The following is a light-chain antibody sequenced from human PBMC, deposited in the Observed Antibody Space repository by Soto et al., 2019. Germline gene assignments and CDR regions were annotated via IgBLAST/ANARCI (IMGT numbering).Light chain of an antibody. J-gene: IGKJ2*01. CDR2: GAS. Sequence: EIVLTQSPGTLSLSPGERATLSCRASQSVSSTFLAWYQQKPGQAPRLLIYGASSWATGIPDRFSGSGSGTDFTLIINRLEPEDFAVYYCQQYGNSPPYTFGQGTKLEVK. CDR3: QQYGNSPPYT. CDR1: QSVSSTF. V-gene: IGKV3-20*01.